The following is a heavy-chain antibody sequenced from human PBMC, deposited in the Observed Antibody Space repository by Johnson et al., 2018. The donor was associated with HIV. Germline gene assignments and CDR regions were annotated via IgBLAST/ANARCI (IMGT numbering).Heavy chain of an antibody. CDR1: GFTFSNAW. Sequence: VQLVESGGGVVQPGRSLRLSCAASGFTFSNAWMSWVRQAPGTGLEWVGRIKSKTDGGTTDYAAPVKGRFTITRDDSKNTLYLQMNSLKTEDTALYYCTSERGRYYDSSNDAFDIWGQGTMVTVSS. D-gene: IGHD3-22*01. CDR3: TSERGRYYDSSNDAFDI. J-gene: IGHJ3*02. V-gene: IGHV3-15*01. CDR2: IKSKTDGGTT.